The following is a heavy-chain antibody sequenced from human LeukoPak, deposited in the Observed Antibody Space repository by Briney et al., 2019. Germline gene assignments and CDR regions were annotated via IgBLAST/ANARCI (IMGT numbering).Heavy chain of an antibody. Sequence: GASVKVSCEASGYTFTGYYMHWVRQAPGQGLEWMGWINPNSGGTNYAQKFQGRVTMTRDTSISTAYMELSRLRSDDTAVYYCARGRPIPTRRITMVRGVITDYFDYWGQGTLVTVSS. D-gene: IGHD3-10*01. CDR2: INPNSGGT. CDR1: GYTFTGYY. CDR3: ARGRPIPTRRITMVRGVITDYFDY. V-gene: IGHV1-2*02. J-gene: IGHJ4*02.